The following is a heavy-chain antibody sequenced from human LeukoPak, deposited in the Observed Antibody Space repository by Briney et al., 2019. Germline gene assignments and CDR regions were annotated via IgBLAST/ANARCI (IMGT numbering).Heavy chain of an antibody. V-gene: IGHV3-23*01. CDR1: GFNFRDAA. Sequence: GGSLRLSCAASGFNFRDAAMTWVRQAPGKGLEWVSLISFSGDNSYYADSVKGRFTISRDNAKNTLYLQMNSLRADDTAIYYCARTEWELVTYWGQGTLVTVSS. CDR2: ISFSGDNS. D-gene: IGHD1-26*01. J-gene: IGHJ4*02. CDR3: ARTEWELVTY.